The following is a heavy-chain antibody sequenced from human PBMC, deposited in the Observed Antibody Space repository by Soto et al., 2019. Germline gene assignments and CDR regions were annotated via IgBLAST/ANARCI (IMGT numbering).Heavy chain of an antibody. CDR3: ARDRGG. CDR1: GGTFSSYT. D-gene: IGHD3-16*01. J-gene: IGHJ4*02. Sequence: QVQLVQSGAEVKKPGSSVKVSCKASGGTFSSYTISWVRQAPGQGLEWMGRIIPILGIANYAQKFQGRATIPADKSTNTAYMQLSSLRSEDAAVYYCARDRGGWGQGTLVTVSS. CDR2: IIPILGIA. V-gene: IGHV1-69*08.